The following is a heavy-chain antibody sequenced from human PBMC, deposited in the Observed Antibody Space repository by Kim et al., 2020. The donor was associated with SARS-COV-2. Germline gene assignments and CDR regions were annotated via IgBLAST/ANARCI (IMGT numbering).Heavy chain of an antibody. CDR2: NP. V-gene: IGHV7-4-1*02. CDR3: ARGSSWTFDY. D-gene: IGHD6-13*01. Sequence: NPTYAQGFTGRFVFSLDTSVSTAYLQISSLKAEDTAVYYCARGSSWTFDYWGQGTLVTVSS. J-gene: IGHJ4*02.